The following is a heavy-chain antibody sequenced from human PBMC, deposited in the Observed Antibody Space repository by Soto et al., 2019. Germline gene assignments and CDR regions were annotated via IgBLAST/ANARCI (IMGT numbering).Heavy chain of an antibody. D-gene: IGHD3-3*01. Sequence: GGSLRLSCAASGFTFSSYGMHWVRQAPGKGLEWVAVISYDGSNKYYADSVKGRFTISRDNSKNTLYLQMNSLRAEDTAVYYCARGSITIFGVVTDYYYYYMDVWGKGTTVTVSS. CDR1: GFTFSSYG. CDR3: ARGSITIFGVVTDYYYYYMDV. V-gene: IGHV3-30*03. CDR2: ISYDGSNK. J-gene: IGHJ6*03.